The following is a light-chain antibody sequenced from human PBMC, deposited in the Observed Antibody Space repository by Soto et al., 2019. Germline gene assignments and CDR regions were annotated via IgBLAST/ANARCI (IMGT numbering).Light chain of an antibody. CDR3: SSYTTRNTVL. V-gene: IGLV2-11*01. CDR2: DVS. CDR1: SSDVGIYNY. Sequence: QSALTQPRSVSGSPGQSVTISCTGTSSDVGIYNYVSWYQHHPGKAPKLMIYDVSKRPSGVPDRFSGSKSGNTASLTISGLQAEDEADYFCSSYTTRNTVLFGGGTKLTVL. J-gene: IGLJ2*01.